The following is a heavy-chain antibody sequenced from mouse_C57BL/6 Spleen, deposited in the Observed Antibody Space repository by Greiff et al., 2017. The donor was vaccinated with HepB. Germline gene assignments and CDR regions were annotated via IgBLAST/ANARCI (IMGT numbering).Heavy chain of an antibody. V-gene: IGHV1-50*01. CDR2: IDPSDSYT. CDR1: GYAFSSYW. J-gene: IGHJ1*03. D-gene: IGHD1-1*01. Sequence: VHLVESGAELVKPGASVKISCKASGYAFSSYWMQWVKQRPGQGLEWIGEIDPSDSYTNYNQKFKGKATLTVDTSSSTAYMQLSSLTSEDSAVYYCASVATNFDVWGTGTTVTVSS. CDR3: ASVATNFDV.